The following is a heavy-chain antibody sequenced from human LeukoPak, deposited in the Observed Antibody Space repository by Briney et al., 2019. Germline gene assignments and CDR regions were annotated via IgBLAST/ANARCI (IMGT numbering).Heavy chain of an antibody. V-gene: IGHV1-69*10. Sequence: ASVTVSCKASGGTFSDYALNWVRQAPGQGLEWMGVFIPILGTANSTQKFQDRVTITADISTNTAYMELSSLRSEDTAVYFCAGIPVFGVVLHQEPVCGKGTTVTVSS. CDR3: AGIPVFGVVLHQEPV. J-gene: IGHJ6*04. CDR1: GGTFSDYA. CDR2: FIPILGTA. D-gene: IGHD3-3*01.